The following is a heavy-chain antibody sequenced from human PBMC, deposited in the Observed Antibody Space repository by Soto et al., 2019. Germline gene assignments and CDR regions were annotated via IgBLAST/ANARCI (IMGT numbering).Heavy chain of an antibody. J-gene: IGHJ6*02. CDR3: ARDRYGDSYYYYYGMNV. D-gene: IGHD4-17*01. Sequence: QVQLQESGPGLVKPSQTLSLTCTVSGGSISSGGYYWSWIRQHPGKGLEWIGYIYYSGSTYYNPSLKSRVTRPVDTSKNQFPLKLSSVTAADTAVYSCARDRYGDSYYYYYGMNVWGQGTTVTVSS. CDR1: GGSISSGGYY. V-gene: IGHV4-31*03. CDR2: IYYSGST.